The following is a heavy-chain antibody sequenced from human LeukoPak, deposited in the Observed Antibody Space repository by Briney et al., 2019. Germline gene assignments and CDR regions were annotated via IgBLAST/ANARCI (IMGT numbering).Heavy chain of an antibody. CDR1: GFTVSSNY. Sequence: PGGSLRLSCAASGFTVSSNYMRWVRQAPGKGVEWVSVIYSGGSTYYTDSVKGRFTISRDNSKNTLYLQMNSLRAEDTAVYYCARARGGSSSSLNYFDYWGQGTLVTVSS. J-gene: IGHJ4*02. CDR2: IYSGGST. V-gene: IGHV3-66*01. CDR3: ARARGGSSSSLNYFDY. D-gene: IGHD6-6*01.